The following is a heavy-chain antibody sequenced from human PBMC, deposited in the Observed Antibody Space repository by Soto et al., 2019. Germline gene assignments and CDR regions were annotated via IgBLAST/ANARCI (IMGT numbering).Heavy chain of an antibody. D-gene: IGHD3-22*01. CDR2: IYWDDDK. V-gene: IGHV2-5*02. J-gene: IGHJ5*02. CDR1: GFSLSTSGVG. Sequence: QITLKESGPTLVKPTQTLTLTCTFSGFSLSTSGVGVGWIRQPPGKALEWLALIYWDDDKGYSPSLKSRLTITKDTSKNQVVLTMTNMDPVDTATYYCAHRWCSSGYCNWFDPWGQGTLVTVSS. CDR3: AHRWCSSGYCNWFDP.